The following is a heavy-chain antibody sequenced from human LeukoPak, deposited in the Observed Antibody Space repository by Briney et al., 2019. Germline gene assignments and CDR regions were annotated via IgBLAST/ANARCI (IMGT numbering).Heavy chain of an antibody. CDR2: IYYSGST. J-gene: IGHJ5*02. V-gene: IGHV4-39*01. D-gene: IGHD5-18*01. CDR3: ARLLKVDTAMVQVCEFDP. Sequence: PSETLSLTCTVSGGSISSSSYYWGWIRQPPGKGLEWIGSIYYSGSTYYNPSLKSRVTISVDTSKNQFSLKLSSVTAADTAVYYCARLLKVDTAMVQVCEFDPWGQGTLVTVSS. CDR1: GGSISSSSYY.